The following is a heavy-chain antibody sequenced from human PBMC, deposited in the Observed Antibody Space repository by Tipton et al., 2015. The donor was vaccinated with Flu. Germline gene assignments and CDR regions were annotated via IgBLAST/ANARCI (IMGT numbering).Heavy chain of an antibody. Sequence: TLSLTCTVSGGSISGYYWSWIRQPPGKGLEWIAYIYYSGNTNYNPSLKSRVTISVGMSKNQFSLKLNSVTAADTAVYYCARSPGYYFDYWGQGTLVTVSS. V-gene: IGHV4-59*01. J-gene: IGHJ4*02. CDR3: ARSPGYYFDY. CDR2: IYYSGNT. CDR1: GGSISGYY.